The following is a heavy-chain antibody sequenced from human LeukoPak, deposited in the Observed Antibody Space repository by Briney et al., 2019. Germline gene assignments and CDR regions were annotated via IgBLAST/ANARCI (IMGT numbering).Heavy chain of an antibody. CDR3: ARKRDDILTGYYPNDAFDI. D-gene: IGHD3-9*01. J-gene: IGHJ3*02. CDR1: GGSISSGSYY. V-gene: IGHV4-30-2*01. Sequence: SQTLSLTCTVSGGSISSGSYYWSWIRQPPGKGLEWIGYIYHSGSTYYNPSLKSRVTISVDRSKNQFSLKLSSVTAADTAVYYCARKRDDILTGYYPNDAFDIWGQGTMVTVSS. CDR2: IYHSGST.